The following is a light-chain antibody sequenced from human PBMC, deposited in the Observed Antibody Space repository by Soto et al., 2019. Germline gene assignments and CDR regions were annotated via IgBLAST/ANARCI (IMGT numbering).Light chain of an antibody. V-gene: IGLV2-14*01. CDR2: EVS. Sequence: QSALTQSASVSGSPGQSITISCTGTSSDIGGYNYVSWYQQHPDKAPKLMIFEVSNRPSGVSNRFSGSKSGNTASLTISGLLPEDEAAYYCSSYTTSSTVAFGGGTKLTVL. CDR1: SSDIGGYNY. CDR3: SSYTTSSTVA. J-gene: IGLJ2*01.